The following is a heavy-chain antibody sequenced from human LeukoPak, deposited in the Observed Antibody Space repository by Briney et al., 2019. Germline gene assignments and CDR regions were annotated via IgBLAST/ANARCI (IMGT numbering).Heavy chain of an antibody. CDR3: ARDIDKTSMVFKSFDY. D-gene: IGHD5-18*01. Sequence: SSETLSLTCAVYGGSFSGYYWSWIRQPPGKGLEWIGEINHSGSTNYNPSLKSRVTISVDTSKNQFSLNLNSVTAADTAVYYCARDIDKTSMVFKSFDYWGQGTLVTVSS. V-gene: IGHV4-34*01. CDR1: GGSFSGYY. CDR2: INHSGST. J-gene: IGHJ4*02.